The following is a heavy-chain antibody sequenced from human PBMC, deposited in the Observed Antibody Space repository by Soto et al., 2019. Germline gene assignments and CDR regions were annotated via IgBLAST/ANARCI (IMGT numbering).Heavy chain of an antibody. V-gene: IGHV4-34*01. CDR1: GGSFSGYY. Sequence: SETLSLTCAVYGGSFSGYYWSWIRQPPGKGLEWIGEINHSGSTNYNPSLKSRVTISVDTSKNQFSLKLSSVTAADTAVYYCARVIGQNYFDYWGQGTLVTVSS. D-gene: IGHD3-10*01. CDR3: ARVIGQNYFDY. J-gene: IGHJ4*02. CDR2: INHSGST.